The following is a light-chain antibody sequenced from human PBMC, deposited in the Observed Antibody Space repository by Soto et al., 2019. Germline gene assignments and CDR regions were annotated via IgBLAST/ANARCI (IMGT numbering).Light chain of an antibody. CDR2: DAS. CDR3: QQYATLPLPVYT. V-gene: IGKV1-33*01. CDR1: QDISNN. J-gene: IGKJ2*01. Sequence: DIQMTQSPSSLSASVGDRVTITCQASQDISNNLNWYQQKPGKAPKVLIYDASTLAAGVPSRFSGSGSGTDFALTISGLQPEDWATYYCQQYATLPLPVYTFGQGPKLDI.